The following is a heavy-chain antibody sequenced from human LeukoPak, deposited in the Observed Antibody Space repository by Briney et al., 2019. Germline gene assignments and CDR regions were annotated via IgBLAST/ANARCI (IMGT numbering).Heavy chain of an antibody. CDR1: GGSISSSSYY. J-gene: IGHJ4*02. CDR3: ARDVPDIVAQ. CDR2: IYYSGST. D-gene: IGHD5-12*01. V-gene: IGHV4-39*07. Sequence: SETLSLTCTVSGGSISSSSYYWGWIRQPPGKGLEWIGSIYYSGSTYYNPSLKSRVTISVDTSKNQFSLKLSSVTAADTAVYYCARDVPDIVAQWGQGTLVTVSS.